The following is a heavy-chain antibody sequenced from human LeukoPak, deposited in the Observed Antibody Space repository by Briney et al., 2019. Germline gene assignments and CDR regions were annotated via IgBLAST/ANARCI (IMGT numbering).Heavy chain of an antibody. CDR2: IRYDGSKK. J-gene: IGHJ4*02. D-gene: IGHD6-13*01. CDR1: GFTFSNAW. Sequence: GGSLRLSCAASGFTFSNAWMSWVRQAPGKGLEWVAFIRYDGSKKYYADSVKGRFTISRDNSKNTLYLQMNSLRAEDTAVYYCAKDYKSSSWHREIAEQETTYLDYWGQGTLVTVSS. CDR3: AKDYKSSSWHREIAEQETTYLDY. V-gene: IGHV3-30*02.